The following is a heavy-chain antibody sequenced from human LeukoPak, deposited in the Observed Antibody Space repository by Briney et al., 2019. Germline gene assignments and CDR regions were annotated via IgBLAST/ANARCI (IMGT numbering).Heavy chain of an antibody. J-gene: IGHJ4*02. V-gene: IGHV3-64*04. CDR3: AMNWNCDY. CDR1: GFTFSNYA. D-gene: IGHD1-1*01. Sequence: QPGGLLRLSCSASGFTFSNYAMAWVRQAPGKGLEYVSAISNNGVSTYYADSVKGRFTISRDNSKSTLYLQMNSLRAEDTAVYYCAMNWNCDYWGQGTLVTVSS. CDR2: ISNNGVST.